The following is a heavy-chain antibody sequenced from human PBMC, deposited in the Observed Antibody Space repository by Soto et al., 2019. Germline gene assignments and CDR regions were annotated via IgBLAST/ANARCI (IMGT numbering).Heavy chain of an antibody. J-gene: IGHJ5*02. CDR3: ARGGLRAYWIDP. D-gene: IGHD4-17*01. Sequence: EVQLVESGGGLVQPGGSLRLSCAASEFTFSNYWMHWVRQAPGKGLVWVSRINSDGSSINYADSVKGRFTISRDNAMNTLYLQMNSLRAEDTAVYYCARGGLRAYWIDPWGQGTLVTVSS. CDR2: INSDGSSI. CDR1: EFTFSNYW. V-gene: IGHV3-74*01.